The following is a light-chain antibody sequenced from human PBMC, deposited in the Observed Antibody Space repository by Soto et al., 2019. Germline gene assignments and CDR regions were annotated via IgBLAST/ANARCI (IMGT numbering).Light chain of an antibody. CDR2: GAS. V-gene: IGKV3-15*01. CDR1: QSISSS. Sequence: EIVLTQSPATLSVSPGERATLSCRASQSISSSLAWYQQKPGQAPRLLIYGASTRATGIPARFSGSGSGTEFTLTISSLQSEDFAVYYCQQHNNWITFGQGTRLEI. CDR3: QQHNNWIT. J-gene: IGKJ5*01.